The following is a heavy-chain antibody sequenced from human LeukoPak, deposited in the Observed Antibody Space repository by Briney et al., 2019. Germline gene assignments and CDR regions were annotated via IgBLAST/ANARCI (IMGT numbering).Heavy chain of an antibody. J-gene: IGHJ4*02. CDR1: GGSISSGSYC. CDR2: MYYSGTT. V-gene: IGHV4-39*01. CDR3: ARHPPRDGSAFDY. Sequence: PSETLSLTCTVSGGSISSGSYCWGWIRQPPGKGPEWIASMYYSGTTFYSPSLKSRVTISVDTSKNQLSLKLGSVTAADTAVYYCARHPPRDGSAFDYWGQGTLVTVSS.